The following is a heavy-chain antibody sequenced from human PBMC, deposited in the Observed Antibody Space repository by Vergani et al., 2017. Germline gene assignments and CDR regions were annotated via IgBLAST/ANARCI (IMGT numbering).Heavy chain of an antibody. V-gene: IGHV4-30-2*01. D-gene: IGHD3-16*02. CDR2: IFPSGNS. CDR1: GDSITNGGFS. J-gene: IGHJ6*03. CDR3: ARASLRALVGYYYYMDV. Sequence: QVQLQESGPGLVKSSETLSLTCAVSGDSITNGGFSWNWIRQPPGNGPEWIGYIFPSGNSDYNPSLKNRVSISLDKSKNQFSLWVNSVTAADTAVYFCARASLRALVGYYYYMDVWGKGKTVVVSS.